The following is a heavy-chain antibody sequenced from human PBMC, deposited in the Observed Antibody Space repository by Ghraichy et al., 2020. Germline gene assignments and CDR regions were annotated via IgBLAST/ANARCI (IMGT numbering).Heavy chain of an antibody. CDR2: ISFDGSEK. V-gene: IGHV3-30*03. CDR3: ARGQWGTSKYHFDY. D-gene: IGHD3-16*01. Sequence: GESLNISCVVSGFTFSAYGMHWVRQAPGKGLEWVAGISFDGSEKKYADSVRGRFTISRDNSKNTLFLELNSLETEDTAEFFCARGQWGTSKYHFDYWGQGTLVTVSS. J-gene: IGHJ4*02. CDR1: GFTFSAYG.